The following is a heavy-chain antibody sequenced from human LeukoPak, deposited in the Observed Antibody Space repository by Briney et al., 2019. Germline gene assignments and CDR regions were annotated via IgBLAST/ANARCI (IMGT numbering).Heavy chain of an antibody. D-gene: IGHD6-13*01. Sequence: PGRSLRLSCAASGFTFDDYAMHWVRQAPGKGLEWDSGISWNSGSIGYADSVKGRFTISRDNAKNSLYLQMNSLRAEDTALYYCAKDIVPRIAAAGHFDYWGQGTLVTVSS. J-gene: IGHJ4*02. CDR3: AKDIVPRIAAAGHFDY. CDR2: ISWNSGSI. V-gene: IGHV3-9*01. CDR1: GFTFDDYA.